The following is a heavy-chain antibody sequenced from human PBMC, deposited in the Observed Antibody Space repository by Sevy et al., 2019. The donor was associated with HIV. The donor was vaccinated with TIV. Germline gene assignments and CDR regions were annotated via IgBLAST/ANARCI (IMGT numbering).Heavy chain of an antibody. D-gene: IGHD5-12*01. Sequence: GESLKISCTTSGFTFDDYAMSWFRQAPGKGLEWVAFITRNSYEAYGGTTDYAAFVKGRFIISRDDSKSVAYLQMNSLKTEDTAVYYCTRGLATADTPEYYFDYWGQGTLVTVSS. J-gene: IGHJ4*02. CDR2: ITRNSYEAYGGTT. V-gene: IGHV3-49*03. CDR1: GFTFDDYA. CDR3: TRGLATADTPEYYFDY.